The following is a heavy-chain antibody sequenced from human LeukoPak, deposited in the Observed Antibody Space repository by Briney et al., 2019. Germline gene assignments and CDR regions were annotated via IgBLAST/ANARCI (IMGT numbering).Heavy chain of an antibody. V-gene: IGHV3-74*01. J-gene: IGHJ4*02. CDR1: GFTFSSYW. Sequence: GGSLRLSCAASGFTFSSYWMHWVRQAPGKGLVWVSRINSDGSSTTYADSVKGRFTISRDIAKNTLYLQMNSLRAEDTAVYYCAREGPRGNSQFDYWGQGTLVTVSS. CDR3: AREGPRGNSQFDY. CDR2: INSDGSST. D-gene: IGHD2/OR15-2a*01.